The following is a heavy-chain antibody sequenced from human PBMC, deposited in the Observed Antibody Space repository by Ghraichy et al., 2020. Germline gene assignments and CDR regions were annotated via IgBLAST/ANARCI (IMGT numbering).Heavy chain of an antibody. Sequence: GESLRLSCAASGFTFSSYAMSWVRQAPGKGLEWVSAISGSGGSTYYADSVKGRFTISRDNSKNTLYLQMNSLRAEDTAVYYCAKDVSAFGGVIVSYFDYWCQGTLFTVSS. V-gene: IGHV3-23*01. D-gene: IGHD3-16*02. CDR3: AKDVSAFGGVIVSYFDY. CDR2: ISGSGGST. CDR1: GFTFSSYA. J-gene: IGHJ4*02.